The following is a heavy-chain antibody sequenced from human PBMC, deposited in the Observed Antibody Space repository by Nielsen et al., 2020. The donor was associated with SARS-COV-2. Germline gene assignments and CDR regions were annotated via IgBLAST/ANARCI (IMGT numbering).Heavy chain of an antibody. V-gene: IGHV3-15*01. CDR3: ATARYCRRTSCSAGTDMFDP. Sequence: GGSLRLSCVASGFTFSKAWMSWVRQAPGKGLEWVGRIKSKIDGGTTDYAAPVKDRFTISRDDSKNTMYLDMSSLRTEDTAVYYCATARYCRRTSCSAGTDMFDPWGQGTQVIVSS. D-gene: IGHD2-2*01. CDR2: IKSKIDGGTT. J-gene: IGHJ5*02. CDR1: GFTFSKAW.